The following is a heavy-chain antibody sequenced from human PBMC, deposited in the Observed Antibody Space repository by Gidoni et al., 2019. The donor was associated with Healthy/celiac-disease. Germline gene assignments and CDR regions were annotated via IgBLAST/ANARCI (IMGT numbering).Heavy chain of an antibody. V-gene: IGHV3-48*03. D-gene: IGHD3-22*01. J-gene: IGHJ4*02. CDR3: ARDGGYDSSGYLAY. CDR1: GFAFISYE. Sequence: EVQLVESGGGLVQPGGSLRLSCAASGFAFISYEMNWVCQAPGKGLEWVSYISSSGSTIYYADSVKGRFTISRDNAKNSLYLQMNSLRAEDTAVYYCARDGGYDSSGYLAYWGQGTLVTVSS. CDR2: ISSSGSTI.